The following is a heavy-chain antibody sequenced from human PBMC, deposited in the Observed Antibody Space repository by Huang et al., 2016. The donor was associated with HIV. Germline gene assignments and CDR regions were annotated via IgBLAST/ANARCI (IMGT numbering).Heavy chain of an antibody. CDR3: ATAPPYYYDSSGYYYGQDY. Sequence: EVQLVESGGNLVKPGGSLRLSCAASGFTFCCYSMNWVRRAPGKVLEWFSSISSSSSYIYYADSVKGRFTISRDNAKNSLYLQMSSLRAEDTAVYYCATAPPYYYDSSGYYYGQDYWGQGTLVTVSS. CDR1: GFTFCCYS. V-gene: IGHV3-21*01. J-gene: IGHJ4*02. CDR2: ISSSSSYI. D-gene: IGHD3-22*01.